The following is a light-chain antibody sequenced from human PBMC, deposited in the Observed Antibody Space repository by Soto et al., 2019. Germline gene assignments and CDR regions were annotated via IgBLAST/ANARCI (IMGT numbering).Light chain of an antibody. CDR1: QSLVHSSGYNY. J-gene: IGKJ5*01. V-gene: IGKV2-28*01. CDR3: MQALQTPLT. CDR2: LVS. Sequence: EIVLTQSPLSLPVTPGEPASISCRSSQSLVHSSGYNYVDWYLQKTGQSQXLLIYLVSNRDSGVPERFSGSGSGTDFTLKISRVEAEDVGHYYCMQALQTPLTFGQGTRL.